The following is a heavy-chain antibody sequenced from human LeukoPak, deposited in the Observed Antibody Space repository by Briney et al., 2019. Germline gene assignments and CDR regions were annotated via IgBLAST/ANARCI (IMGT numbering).Heavy chain of an antibody. D-gene: IGHD4-11*01. CDR3: ARGIYSISLGSLYFDY. CDR1: GGSISSYY. CDR2: IYTSGST. Sequence: SETLSLTCTVSGGSISSYYWSWIRQPAGKGLEWIGRIYTSGSTNYNPSLKSRVTMSVDTSKNQFSLKLSSVTAADTAVYYCARGIYSISLGSLYFDYWGQGTLVTVSS. V-gene: IGHV4-4*07. J-gene: IGHJ4*02.